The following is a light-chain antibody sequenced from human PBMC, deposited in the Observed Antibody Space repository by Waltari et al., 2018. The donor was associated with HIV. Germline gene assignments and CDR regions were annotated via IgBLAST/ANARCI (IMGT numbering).Light chain of an antibody. J-gene: IGLJ2*01. CDR2: GNS. CDR1: SSNIGAGYD. CDR3: QAYDSSLSVVV. V-gene: IGLV1-40*01. Sequence: QSVPTQPPSVSGAPGQRVTISCTGSSSNIGAGYDVHWYQHLPGTAPKLLIYGNSNRPSGVPDRFSGSKSGTSASLAITGVQAEDESDYYCQAYDSSLSVVVFGGGTKLTVL.